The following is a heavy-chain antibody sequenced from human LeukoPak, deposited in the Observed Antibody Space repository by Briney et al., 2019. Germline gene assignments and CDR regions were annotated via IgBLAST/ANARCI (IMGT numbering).Heavy chain of an antibody. J-gene: IGHJ3*02. V-gene: IGHV3-30*02. CDR3: AKFASPGGFDI. CDR1: GFTFSSYS. Sequence: PGGSLRLSCAASGFTFSSYSMNWVRQAPGKGLEWLSIIWYDGTTKYYADSVKGRFTISRDNSKNTLYLQMNSLRAEDTAVYYCAKFASPGGFDIWGQGTMVTVSS. D-gene: IGHD3-16*01. CDR2: IWYDGTTK.